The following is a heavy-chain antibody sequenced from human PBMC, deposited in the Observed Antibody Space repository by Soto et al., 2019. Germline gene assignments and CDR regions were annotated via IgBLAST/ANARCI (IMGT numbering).Heavy chain of an antibody. CDR3: TTDLERQFASHNDY. CDR1: GFTFSRAW. D-gene: IGHD3-3*01. J-gene: IGHJ4*02. Sequence: VQLVESGGGFVNPGGSLRLSCAASGFTFSRAWMDWVRQAPGKGLEWVGHIKSGSEGGTTDYAAPVKGRFTISRDDSTNPLYLQMNSLKTEDTAVYYCTTDLERQFASHNDYWGQGTLVIVSS. CDR2: IKSGSEGGTT. V-gene: IGHV3-15*07.